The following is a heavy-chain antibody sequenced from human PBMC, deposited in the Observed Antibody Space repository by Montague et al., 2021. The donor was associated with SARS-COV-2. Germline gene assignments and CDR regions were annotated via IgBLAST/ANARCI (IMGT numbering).Heavy chain of an antibody. J-gene: IGHJ4*02. V-gene: IGHV4-61*08. Sequence: SETLSLTCTVSGGSVSSGGYHWSWIRQPPGKGLEWIGYIYYSGSTNYNPSLKSRVTISLDTSKNQFSLKLTSVTAADTAVYYCARVSLAAAATGSDYWGQGTLVTVSS. CDR2: IYYSGST. CDR3: ARVSLAAAATGSDY. D-gene: IGHD6-13*01. CDR1: GGSVSSGGYH.